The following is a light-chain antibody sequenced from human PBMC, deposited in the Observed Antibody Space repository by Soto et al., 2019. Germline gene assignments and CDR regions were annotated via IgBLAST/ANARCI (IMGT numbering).Light chain of an antibody. CDR3: QQYDTYLT. Sequence: DIPMTQSPSSLSASVGDRVTITCQASQDISNYLNWYQQKPGKAPKLLIYDASNLETGVPSRFSGSGSGTEFTLTISSLQPDDFATYYCQQYDTYLTFGGGTKVEIK. V-gene: IGKV1-33*01. CDR2: DAS. J-gene: IGKJ4*01. CDR1: QDISNY.